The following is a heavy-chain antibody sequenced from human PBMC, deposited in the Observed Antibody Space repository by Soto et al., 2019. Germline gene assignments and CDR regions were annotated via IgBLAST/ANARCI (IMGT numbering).Heavy chain of an antibody. V-gene: IGHV3-21*06. CDR2: ISSRSSLI. J-gene: IGHJ5*02. CDR3: ARERGEYDSGWYIDR. CDR1: GFSVSSQR. D-gene: IGHD6-19*01. Sequence: XGSLRLSCAASGFSVSSQRFNWVRQAPGQGLEWVAYISSRSSLILYADSVRGRFVISRDNALNSLYLQMNSPRDEDTAIYYCARERGEYDSGWYIDRWGQGTPVTVSS.